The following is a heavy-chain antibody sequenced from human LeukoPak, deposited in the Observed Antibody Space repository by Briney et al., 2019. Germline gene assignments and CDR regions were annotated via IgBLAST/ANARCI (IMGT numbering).Heavy chain of an antibody. CDR3: VLMVWG. J-gene: IGHJ4*02. Sequence: GGSLRLSCAVSGFIFSNHYMHWVRQAPGKGLVWVSRINNDGSITNHADSVKGRFTISRDNAKSTLYLQMNSLKAEDTAVYYCVLMVWGGGQGTLVTVSS. V-gene: IGHV3-74*01. CDR2: INNDGSIT. D-gene: IGHD3-10*01. CDR1: GFIFSNHY.